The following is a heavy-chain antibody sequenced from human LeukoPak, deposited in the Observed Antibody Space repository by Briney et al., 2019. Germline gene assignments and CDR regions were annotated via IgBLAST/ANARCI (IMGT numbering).Heavy chain of an antibody. V-gene: IGHV4-34*01. J-gene: IGHJ5*02. Sequence: SETLSLTCAVYGGSFSGYYWSWTRQPPGKGLEWIGEINHSGSTNYNPSPKSRVTISVDTSKNQFSLKLSSVTAADTAVYYCARHDGYSYGYDWFDPWGQGTLVTVSS. CDR3: ARHDGYSYGYDWFDP. CDR2: INHSGST. CDR1: GGSFSGYY. D-gene: IGHD5-18*01.